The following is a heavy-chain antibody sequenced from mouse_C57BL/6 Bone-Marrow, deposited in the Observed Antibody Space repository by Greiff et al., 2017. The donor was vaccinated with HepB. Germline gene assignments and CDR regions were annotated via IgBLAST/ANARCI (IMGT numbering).Heavy chain of an antibody. J-gene: IGHJ2*01. CDR1: GYTFTDFY. D-gene: IGHD1-1*01. Sequence: QVQLQQSGPELVKPGASVKISCKASGYTFTDFYINWVKQRPGPGLEWIGLIFPGSGSAYYNEKFKGKATLTVDKSSSTAYMLLSSLTSEDSAVYFCARDITLYYGSSPYFDYWGQGTTLTVSS. CDR2: IFPGSGSA. CDR3: ARDITLYYGSSPYFDY. V-gene: IGHV1-75*01.